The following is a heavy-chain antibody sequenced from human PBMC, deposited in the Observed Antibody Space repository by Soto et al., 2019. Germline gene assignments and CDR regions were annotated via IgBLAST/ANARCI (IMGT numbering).Heavy chain of an antibody. V-gene: IGHV4-39*01. Sequence: SETLSLTCPVSGGSIRSSSYYWGWIRQPPGKGLEWIGSIYYSGSTYYNPSLKSRVTISVDTSKNQFSLKLSSVTAADTAVYYCARQAARPHVSHSIDYWGQGTLVTVSS. CDR3: ARQAARPHVSHSIDY. J-gene: IGHJ4*02. CDR1: GGSIRSSSYY. D-gene: IGHD6-6*01. CDR2: IYYSGST.